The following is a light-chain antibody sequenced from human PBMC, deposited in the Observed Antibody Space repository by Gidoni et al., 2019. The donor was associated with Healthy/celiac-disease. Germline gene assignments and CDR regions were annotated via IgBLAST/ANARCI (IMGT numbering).Light chain of an antibody. Sequence: IQLTQSPSSLSASVGDRVPITCRASQGISSYLAWYQHKPGKAPKLLIYAASTLQCGVPSRFRGSGSGTDFTLTISSLQPEDFATYCCQQLGTFGQXTKLEIK. J-gene: IGKJ2*01. V-gene: IGKV1-9*01. CDR1: QGISSY. CDR2: AAS. CDR3: QQLGT.